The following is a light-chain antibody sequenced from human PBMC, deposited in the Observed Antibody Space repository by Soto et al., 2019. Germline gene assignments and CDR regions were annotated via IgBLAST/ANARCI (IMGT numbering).Light chain of an antibody. CDR1: KLGDKY. Sequence: SYELTQSPSVSVSPGQTVTITCSGDKLGDKYTCWYQQKPGQSPVLVIYQDTKRPSGIPERFSGSKSGNTATLTISGTQPMDEADYYCQAWVSSTLVFGGGTQLTVL. J-gene: IGLJ2*01. CDR3: QAWVSSTLV. CDR2: QDT. V-gene: IGLV3-1*01.